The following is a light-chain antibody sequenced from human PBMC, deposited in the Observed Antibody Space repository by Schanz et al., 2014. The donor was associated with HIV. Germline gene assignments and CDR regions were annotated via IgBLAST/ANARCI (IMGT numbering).Light chain of an antibody. V-gene: IGKV3-15*01. CDR3: QQYNNWPWT. CDR2: RAS. CDR1: QSVRTN. J-gene: IGKJ1*01. Sequence: EIVMTQSPVTLSVSPGERATLSCRASQSVRTNLAWYQQKRGQAPRLLIYRASTRATGIPARFSGSGSGTEFTLTISSLLSEDFALYYCQQYNNWPWTFGLGTMVDIK.